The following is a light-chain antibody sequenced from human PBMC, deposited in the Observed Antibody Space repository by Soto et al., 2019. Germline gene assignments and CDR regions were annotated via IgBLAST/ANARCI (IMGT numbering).Light chain of an antibody. V-gene: IGLV1-51*02. CDR2: EDD. J-gene: IGLJ1*01. CDR3: GTWDSSLNIGV. Sequence: QSVLTQPPSVSAAPGQKVTISCSGSSSNIGDNSVSWYQHVPGTAPKVVIYEDDERPLGIPARFSGSKSGASATLGITGLQTGDEADYYCGTWDSSLNIGVFGTGTQLTVL. CDR1: SSNIGDNS.